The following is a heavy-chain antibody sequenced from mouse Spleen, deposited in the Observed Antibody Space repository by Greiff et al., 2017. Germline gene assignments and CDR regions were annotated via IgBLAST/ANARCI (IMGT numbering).Heavy chain of an antibody. J-gene: IGHJ1*03. CDR3: VITTVVARYFDV. CDR1: GYTFTSYW. Sequence: QVQLKESGAELAKPGASVKLSCKASGYTFTSYWMHWVKQRPGQGLEWIGYINPSSGYTKYNQKFKDKATLTADKSSSTAYMQLSSLTYEDSAVYYCVITTVVARYFDVWGTGTTVTVSS. CDR2: INPSSGYT. V-gene: IGHV1-7*01. D-gene: IGHD1-1*01.